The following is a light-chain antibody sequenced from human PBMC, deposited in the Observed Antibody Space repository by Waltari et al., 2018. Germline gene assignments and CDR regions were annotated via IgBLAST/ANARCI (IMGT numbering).Light chain of an antibody. J-gene: IGLJ2*01. V-gene: IGLV2-14*03. CDR2: DVN. CDR3: SSFTSSTTGI. CDR1: SSDSGGYEY. Sequence: SALTQPDSVSGSPGQSITISCSVISSDSGGYEYVPWYQQHPGKAPKVIIYDVNNRPSGVSNRFSGSKSGSSASLTISGLQAEDEADYYCSSFTSSTTGIFGGGTKVTVL.